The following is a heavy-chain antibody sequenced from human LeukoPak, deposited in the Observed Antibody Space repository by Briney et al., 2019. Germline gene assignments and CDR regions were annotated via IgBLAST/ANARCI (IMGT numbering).Heavy chain of an antibody. CDR1: GGSISSGGYS. D-gene: IGHD3-22*01. Sequence: SETLSLTCAVSGGSISSGGYSWSWIRQPPGKGLGWIGYIYHSGSTYYNPSLKSRVTISVDRSKNQFSLKLSSVTAADTAVYYCARGRSNYYDSSGYTFFDYWGQGTLVTVSS. V-gene: IGHV4-30-2*01. CDR3: ARGRSNYYDSSGYTFFDY. J-gene: IGHJ4*02. CDR2: IYHSGST.